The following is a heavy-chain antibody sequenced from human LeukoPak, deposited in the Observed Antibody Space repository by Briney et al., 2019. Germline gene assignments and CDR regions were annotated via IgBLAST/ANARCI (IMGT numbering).Heavy chain of an antibody. J-gene: IGHJ6*03. V-gene: IGHV4-38-2*01. Sequence: SETLSLTCAVSGYSINSDYYWGWIRQSPDKGLEWIGIIYHSGSTYYNPSLKSRFTISVDTSKNQFSLKVTSVTAADTAVYYCARFYYYDTTGYPYYHMDVWGKGTTVTVSS. CDR1: GYSINSDYY. CDR2: IYHSGST. D-gene: IGHD3-22*01. CDR3: ARFYYYDTTGYPYYHMDV.